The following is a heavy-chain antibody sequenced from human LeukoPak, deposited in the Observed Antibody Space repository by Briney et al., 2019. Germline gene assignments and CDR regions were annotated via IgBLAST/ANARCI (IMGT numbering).Heavy chain of an antibody. CDR2: INSDGSRI. Sequence: GGSLRLSCAASGITFSNYWMHWVRQAPGKGLEWVSRINSDGSRITYADSVKGRFTISRDNAKDTLYLQMNSLRVEDTAVYYCASSPVITRDWGQGTLVTVSS. J-gene: IGHJ4*02. D-gene: IGHD3-22*01. V-gene: IGHV3-74*01. CDR3: ASSPVITRD. CDR1: GITFSNYW.